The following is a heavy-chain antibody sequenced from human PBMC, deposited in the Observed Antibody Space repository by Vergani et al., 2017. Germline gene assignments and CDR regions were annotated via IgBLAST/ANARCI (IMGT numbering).Heavy chain of an antibody. D-gene: IGHD1-1*01. CDR3: ARHTTYTDS. J-gene: IGHJ4*02. CDR2: IYPADSDT. V-gene: IGHV5-51*01. Sequence: EVELVQSGPEMRKPGESLKIPCKGSEYSFGNYWIGWVRQMPGKGLEWMGIIYPADSDTRYSPSFPGQVTISADKSISTAFLQWDSLKASDTALYYCARHTTYTDSWGQGTLVTVSS. CDR1: EYSFGNYW.